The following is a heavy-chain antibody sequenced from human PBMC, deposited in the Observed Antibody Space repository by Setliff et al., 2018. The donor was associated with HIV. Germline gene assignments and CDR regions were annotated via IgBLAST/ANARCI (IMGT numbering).Heavy chain of an antibody. CDR3: ARLIHTGLLYFDF. V-gene: IGHV4-39*07. D-gene: IGHD2-8*02. CDR2: IYYSGST. CDR1: GGSTSSSSYY. Sequence: PSETLSLTCTVSGGSTSSSSYYWGWIRQPPGKGLEWIGSIYYSGSTYYNPSVESRVTMSLDTSRDQFSLNLRSVTAADTAVYFCARLIHTGLLYFDFWGLGTLVTVSS. J-gene: IGHJ4*02.